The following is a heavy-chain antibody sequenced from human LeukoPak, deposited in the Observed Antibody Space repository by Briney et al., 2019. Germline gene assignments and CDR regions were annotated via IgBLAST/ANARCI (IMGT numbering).Heavy chain of an antibody. Sequence: PSETLSLTCTVSGDSVNTASYYWGWIRQPPGKGLEWIGSIYFSGNTYYNWSLKSRVTISIDTSKNQFSLNLSSVTAADTAVYYCARQGAYYYDSTKFTFEYWGQGTLVSASS. J-gene: IGHJ4*02. CDR1: GDSVNTASYY. V-gene: IGHV4-39*01. CDR3: ARQGAYYYDSTKFTFEY. CDR2: IYFSGNT. D-gene: IGHD3-22*01.